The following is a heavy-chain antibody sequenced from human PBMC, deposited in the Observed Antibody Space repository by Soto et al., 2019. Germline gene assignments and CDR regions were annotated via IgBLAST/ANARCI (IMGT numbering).Heavy chain of an antibody. CDR3: ARSAGYCSSTNCHVSWFGS. Sequence: SETLSLTCTASGGSISGSSYYWGWVRQPPGKELEWIASIYYSGSTYYNPPLKSRVAMSVDTSKNQFSLKLSSVTAADTAVYYCARSAGYCSSTNCHVSWFGSWGQGTLVTVSS. CDR2: IYYSGST. D-gene: IGHD2-2*01. J-gene: IGHJ5*01. V-gene: IGHV4-39*01. CDR1: GGSISGSSYY.